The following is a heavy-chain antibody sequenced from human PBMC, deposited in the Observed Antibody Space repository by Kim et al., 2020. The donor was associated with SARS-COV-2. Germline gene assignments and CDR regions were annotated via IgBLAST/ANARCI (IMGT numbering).Heavy chain of an antibody. CDR3: ARDHGYGSGSYYKAHWYFDL. J-gene: IGHJ2*01. CDR2: IILILGIA. D-gene: IGHD3-10*01. Sequence: SVKVSCKASGGTFSSYAISWVRQAPGQGLEWMGRIILILGIANYAQKFQGRVTITADKSTSTAYMELSSLRSEDTAVYYCARDHGYGSGSYYKAHWYFDLWGRGTLVTVSS. CDR1: GGTFSSYA. V-gene: IGHV1-69*04.